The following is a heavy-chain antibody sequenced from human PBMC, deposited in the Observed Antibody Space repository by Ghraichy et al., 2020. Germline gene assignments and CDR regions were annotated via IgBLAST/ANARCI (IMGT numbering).Heavy chain of an antibody. J-gene: IGHJ4*01. D-gene: IGHD5-12*01. Sequence: GGSLRLSCTASGFTFGDYAMSWFRQAPGKGLEWVGFIRSKAYGGTTEYAASVKGRFTISRDDSKSIAYLQMNSLKTEDTAVYYCTRAGWLRLGAPDYWGHGTLVTVSS. CDR3: TRAGWLRLGAPDY. CDR1: GFTFGDYA. CDR2: IRSKAYGGTT. V-gene: IGHV3-49*03.